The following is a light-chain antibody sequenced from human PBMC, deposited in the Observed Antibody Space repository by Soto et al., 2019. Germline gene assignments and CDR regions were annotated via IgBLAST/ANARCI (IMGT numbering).Light chain of an antibody. CDR3: CSYAASSTLV. V-gene: IGLV2-23*01. CDR1: SSDVGSYNL. CDR2: DGS. J-gene: IGLJ1*01. Sequence: QSVLTQPASVSGSPGQSITISCTGTSSDVGSYNLVSWYQQHPDKAPKLMIFDGSLRPSGVSNRFSGSKFGNTASLTISRLQAEDEADYYCCSYAASSTLVFGTGTTLTVL.